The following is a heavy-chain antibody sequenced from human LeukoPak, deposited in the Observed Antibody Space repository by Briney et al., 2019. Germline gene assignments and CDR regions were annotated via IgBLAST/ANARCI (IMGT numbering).Heavy chain of an antibody. J-gene: IGHJ4*02. CDR1: GYSISSGYY. CDR3: ARHRLRYYYDSSGYFEPFDY. D-gene: IGHD3-22*01. CDR2: IYHSGST. Sequence: SETLSLTCAVSGYSISSGYYWGWIRPPPGKGLEWIGSIYHSGSTYYNPSLKSRVTISVDTSKNQFSLKLSSVTAADTAVYYCARHRLRYYYDSSGYFEPFDYWGQGTLVTVSS. V-gene: IGHV4-38-2*01.